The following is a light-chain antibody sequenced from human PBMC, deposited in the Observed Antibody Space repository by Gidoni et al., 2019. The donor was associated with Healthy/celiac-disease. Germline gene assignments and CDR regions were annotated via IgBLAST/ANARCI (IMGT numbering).Light chain of an antibody. Sequence: QSVLTQPPSVSGAPGQRVTLSCTGSSSNIGAGFDVHWYQQLPGTAPKLLIYGNSNRPSGVPDRFSGSKSGTSASLAITVLQAEDEADYYCQSYDSSLSGVVFGGGTKLTVL. V-gene: IGLV1-40*01. J-gene: IGLJ2*01. CDR1: SSNIGAGFD. CDR3: QSYDSSLSGVV. CDR2: GNS.